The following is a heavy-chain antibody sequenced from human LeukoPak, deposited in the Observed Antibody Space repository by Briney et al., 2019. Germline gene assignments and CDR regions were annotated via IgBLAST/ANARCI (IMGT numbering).Heavy chain of an antibody. V-gene: IGHV3-7*01. CDR2: IKQDGSEK. CDR1: GFIFSSYW. J-gene: IGHJ4*02. Sequence: GGSLRLSCAASGFIFSSYWMHWVRHAPGKGLEWVANIKQDGSEKYYVDSVKGRFTISRDNAKNSLYLQMNSLRAEDTAVYYCARGGSDYWGQGTLVTVSS. CDR3: ARGGSDY.